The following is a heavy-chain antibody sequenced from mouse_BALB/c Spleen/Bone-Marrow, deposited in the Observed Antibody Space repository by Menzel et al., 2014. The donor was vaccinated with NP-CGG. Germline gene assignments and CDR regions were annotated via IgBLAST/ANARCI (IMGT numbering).Heavy chain of an antibody. CDR3: ARLSYYGRFAY. CDR2: INPDSTTI. CDR1: GFDFSGYW. D-gene: IGHD1-1*01. Sequence: EVKLVESGGGLVQPGGSLKLSCPASGFDFSGYWMSWVRQAPGKGLEWIGEINPDSTTINYSPSRKDKFIISRDNAKNTLFLQMNKVRSEDTALYYCARLSYYGRFAYWGQGTLVTVSA. J-gene: IGHJ3*01. V-gene: IGHV4-1*02.